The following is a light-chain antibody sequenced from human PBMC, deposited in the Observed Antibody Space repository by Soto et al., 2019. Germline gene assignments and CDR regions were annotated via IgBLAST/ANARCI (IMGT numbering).Light chain of an antibody. J-gene: IGLJ3*02. CDR1: STDPATYDL. CDR3: SSYTTSSIWV. Sequence: QSALTQPASVSGSPGQSITISCTGTSTDPATYDLVSWYQQHPGKAPQLIIYEVSNRPSGVSNRFSGSKSANTASLTISGLQAEDEAAYYCSSYTTSSIWVFGGGTKVTVL. CDR2: EVS. V-gene: IGLV2-14*02.